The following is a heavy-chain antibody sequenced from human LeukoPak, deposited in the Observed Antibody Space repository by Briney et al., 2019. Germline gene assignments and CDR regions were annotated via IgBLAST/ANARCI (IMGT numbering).Heavy chain of an antibody. CDR3: ARVFDYYYDSSFAFDI. CDR2: IYYSGST. Sequence: PSETLSLTYTVSGGSISSYYWSWIRQPPGKGLEWIGFIYYSGSTNYNPSLKSRVTISVDTSKNQFSLKLSSVTAADTAVYYCARVFDYYYDSSFAFDIWGQGTMVTVSS. J-gene: IGHJ3*02. CDR1: GGSISSYY. D-gene: IGHD3-22*01. V-gene: IGHV4-59*08.